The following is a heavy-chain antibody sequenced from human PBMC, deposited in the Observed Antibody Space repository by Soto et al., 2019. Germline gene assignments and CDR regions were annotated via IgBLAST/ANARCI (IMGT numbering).Heavy chain of an antibody. D-gene: IGHD2-8*01. CDR1: GFIFSDYG. J-gene: IGHJ6*02. V-gene: IGHV3-30*04. CDR3: VRKVSRMDYFLSGMDV. Sequence: QVQLVESGGGVVQPGRSLRLSCAASGFIFSDYGMNWVRQAPGKGLEWAAVISYDGRDEYYADSVKGRFTISRDNSKNTLFLQMNSLRADDTAVYYCVRKVSRMDYFLSGMDVWGQGTTVTVSS. CDR2: ISYDGRDE.